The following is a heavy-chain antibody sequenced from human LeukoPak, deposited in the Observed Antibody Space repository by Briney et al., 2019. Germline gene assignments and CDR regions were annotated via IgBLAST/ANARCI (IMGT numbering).Heavy chain of an antibody. V-gene: IGHV3-48*01. CDR3: KGSSWYNYYYMYV. CDR2: ISSSSSTI. D-gene: IGHD6-13*01. Sequence: GGSLRLSCAASGFTFSNYAMNWVRQAPGKGLEWVSYISSSSSTIYYADSMKGRFTISRDNAKNSLYLQMNSLRGEDTAVYYCKGSSWYNYYYMYVWGKGTTVTVSS. CDR1: GFTFSNYA. J-gene: IGHJ6*03.